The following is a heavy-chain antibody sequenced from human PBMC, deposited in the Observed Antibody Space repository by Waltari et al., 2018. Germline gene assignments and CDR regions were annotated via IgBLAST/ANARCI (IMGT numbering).Heavy chain of an antibody. Sequence: QVQLQQWGAGLLKPSETLSLTCAVYGGSFGGYYWSWIRQPPGKGLEWFGEINHSGSTNYNPSLKSRVTISVDTSKNQFSLKLSSVTAADTAVYYCARGSYVWGSYRAYYFDYWGQGTLVTVSS. D-gene: IGHD3-16*02. CDR1: GGSFGGYY. V-gene: IGHV4-34*01. J-gene: IGHJ4*02. CDR3: ARGSYVWGSYRAYYFDY. CDR2: INHSGST.